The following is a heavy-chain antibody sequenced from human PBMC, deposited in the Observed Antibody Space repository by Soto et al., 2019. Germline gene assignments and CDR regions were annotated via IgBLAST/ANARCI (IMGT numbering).Heavy chain of an antibody. CDR2: IYYSGST. CDR3: ARSSVGTPSYSSGWYVGY. CDR1: GGSISSSSYY. D-gene: IGHD6-19*01. Sequence: SETLSLTCTVSGGSISSSSYYWGWIRQPPGKGLEWIGSIYYSGSTYYNPSLKSRVTISVDTSKNQFSLKLSSVTAADTAVYYCARSSVGTPSYSSGWYVGYWGQGTLVTVSS. J-gene: IGHJ4*02. V-gene: IGHV4-39*01.